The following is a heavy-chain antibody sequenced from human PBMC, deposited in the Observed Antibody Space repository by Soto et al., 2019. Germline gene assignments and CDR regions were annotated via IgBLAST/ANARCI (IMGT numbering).Heavy chain of an antibody. CDR1: GFTFSNAW. CDR3: TTEVWELFPFDY. D-gene: IGHD1-26*01. J-gene: IGHJ4*02. V-gene: IGHV3-15*07. CDR2: IKSKTDGGTT. Sequence: EVQLVESGGGLVQPGGSLRLSCAASGFTFSNAWMNWVRQAPGKGLEWVGRIKSKTDGGTTDYAAPVKGRFTISRDDSSNTLYLQMNSLKTEVPAVYYCTTEVWELFPFDYWGQGTLVTVSS.